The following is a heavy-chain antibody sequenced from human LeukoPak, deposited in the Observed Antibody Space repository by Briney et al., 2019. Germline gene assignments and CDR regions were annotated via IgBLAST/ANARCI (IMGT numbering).Heavy chain of an antibody. CDR3: AKSPVSSCRGSFCYPFDY. Sequence: GGSLRLSCAASGFTVSSNYMSWVRQAPGKGLEWVSVIYSGGSTFYADSVKGRFTISRDNSRNTLYLQMNTLRAEDTAVYFCAKSPVSSCRGSFCYPFDYWGQGNLVTVSS. CDR2: IYSGGST. V-gene: IGHV3-53*01. J-gene: IGHJ4*02. CDR1: GFTVSSNY. D-gene: IGHD2-15*01.